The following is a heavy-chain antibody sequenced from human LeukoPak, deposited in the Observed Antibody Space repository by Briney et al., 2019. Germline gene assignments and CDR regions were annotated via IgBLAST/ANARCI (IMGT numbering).Heavy chain of an antibody. Sequence: KTSETLSLTCTVSGGSITTSRYYWGWIRQPPGKGLECIGSMYYSGTTYYSPSLKSRVTISVDTSKNKFSLRLSSVTAADTAVYYCASHHTILYYFDYWGQGTLVTVSS. V-gene: IGHV4-39*01. CDR3: ASHHTILYYFDY. CDR2: MYYSGTT. J-gene: IGHJ4*02. CDR1: GGSITTSRYY. D-gene: IGHD5-24*01.